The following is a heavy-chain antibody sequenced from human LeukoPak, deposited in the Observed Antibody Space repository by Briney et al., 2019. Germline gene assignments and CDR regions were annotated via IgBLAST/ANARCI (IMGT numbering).Heavy chain of an antibody. Sequence: GRSLTLSRVPSQFTFSHYGMHWVRQAPGRGLEWVAFIWSDGTNQYYADSVKGRFTISRDDSQKTVYLQMNGLRVEDTAVYFCARDAQRGFDYSNSLRYWGQGTLVTVSS. V-gene: IGHV3-33*08. D-gene: IGHD4-11*01. CDR3: ARDAQRGFDYSNSLRY. J-gene: IGHJ4*02. CDR1: QFTFSHYG. CDR2: IWSDGTNQ.